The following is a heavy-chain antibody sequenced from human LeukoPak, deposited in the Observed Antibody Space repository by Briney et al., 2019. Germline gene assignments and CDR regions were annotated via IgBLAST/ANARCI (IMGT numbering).Heavy chain of an antibody. V-gene: IGHV1-46*01. D-gene: IGHD3-9*01. CDR1: GYTFTSYY. J-gene: IGHJ4*02. CDR3: ATGRFRYFDWLLSPFDY. CDR2: INPSGGST. Sequence: GASVKVSCKASGYTFTSYYMHWVRQAPGQGLEWMGIINPSGGSTSYAQKFQGRVTVTRDMSTSTVYMELSSLRSEDTAVYYCATGRFRYFDWLLSPFDYWGQGTLVTVSS.